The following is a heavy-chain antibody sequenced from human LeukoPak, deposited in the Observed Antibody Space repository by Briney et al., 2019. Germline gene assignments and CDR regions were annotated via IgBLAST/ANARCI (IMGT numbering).Heavy chain of an antibody. CDR3: ARGWRVSVPLSY. D-gene: IGHD5/OR15-5a*01. J-gene: IGHJ4*02. CDR2: IYYSGST. CDR1: GGSISSYY. Sequence: SETLSLTCTVSGGSISSYYWSWIRQPPGKGLEWIGYIYYSGSTNYNPSLKSRVTISVDASKNQFSLKLSSVTAADTAVYYCARGWRVSVPLSYWGQGTLVTVSS. V-gene: IGHV4-59*01.